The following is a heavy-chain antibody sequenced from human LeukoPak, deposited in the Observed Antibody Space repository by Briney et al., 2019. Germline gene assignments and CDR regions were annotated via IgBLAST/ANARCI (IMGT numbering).Heavy chain of an antibody. Sequence: ASVKVSCKASGYAFTSYGISWVRQAPGQGLEWMGWISAYNGNTNYAQKLQGRVTMTTDTSTSTAYMELRSLRSDDTAVYYCAREGRVAVPMVYYGMDVWGQGTTVTVSS. CDR3: AREGRVAVPMVYYGMDV. CDR2: ISAYNGNT. V-gene: IGHV1-18*01. CDR1: GYAFTSYG. D-gene: IGHD3-10*01. J-gene: IGHJ6*02.